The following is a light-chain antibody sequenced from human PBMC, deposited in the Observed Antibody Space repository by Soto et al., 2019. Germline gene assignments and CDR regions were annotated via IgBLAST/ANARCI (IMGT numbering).Light chain of an antibody. V-gene: IGLV1-44*01. CDR2: SDT. Sequence: QSALTQPPSACGTPGQRVTMSCSGGSSNISSNTVSWYQHLPGTAPQLLIYSDTQRASGVADRFSGSKSGTSASLAISGLQSGDEADYYCAAWDDRLNGALFGTGTKVTVL. CDR1: SSNISSNT. CDR3: AAWDDRLNGAL. J-gene: IGLJ1*01.